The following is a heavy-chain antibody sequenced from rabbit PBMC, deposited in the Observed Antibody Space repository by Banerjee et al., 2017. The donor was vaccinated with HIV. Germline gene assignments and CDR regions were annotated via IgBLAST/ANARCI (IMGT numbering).Heavy chain of an antibody. V-gene: IGHV1S45*01. J-gene: IGHJ4*01. D-gene: IGHD6-1*01. CDR2: INSNTGNT. CDR1: GFSFNNNYV. Sequence: QEQLEESGGDLVKPEGSLTLTCTASGFSFNNNYVMCWVRQAPGKGLEWIACINSNTGNTDYASWAKGRFTISKTSSTTVTLQMTSLTAADTATYFCARADYGGYGYAGPDFNLWGQGTLVTVS. CDR3: ARADYGGYGYAGPDFNL.